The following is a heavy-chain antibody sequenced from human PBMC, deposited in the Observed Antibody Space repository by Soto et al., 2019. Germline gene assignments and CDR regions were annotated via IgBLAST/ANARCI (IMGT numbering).Heavy chain of an antibody. D-gene: IGHD3-22*01. Sequence: LXLSCVASEFTFPYYAVHWFRQAPGKGLEWVAGISWNRGSIGYADSVKGRFTISRDNAKNSLYLQMNSLRAEDTALYYCAKGWSNYDSSGEFDYWGQGTLVTVSS. CDR1: EFTFPYYA. J-gene: IGHJ4*02. CDR3: AKGWSNYDSSGEFDY. V-gene: IGHV3-9*01. CDR2: ISWNRGSI.